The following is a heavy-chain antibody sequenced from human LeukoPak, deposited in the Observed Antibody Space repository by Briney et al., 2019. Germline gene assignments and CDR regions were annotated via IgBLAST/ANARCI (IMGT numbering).Heavy chain of an antibody. D-gene: IGHD1-7*01. J-gene: IGHJ6*03. CDR3: AKGSRRVSGGTGTPDYYYYYYMDV. CDR2: INWNGART. CDR1: GFIFDDYG. Sequence: GGSLRLSCAASGFIFDDYGMSWVRQAPGKGLEWVSGINWNGARTGYGDSVKGRFTISRDNAKKSLYLQMNSLRAEDTAVYYCAKGSRRVSGGTGTPDYYYYYYMDVWGKGTTVTISS. V-gene: IGHV3-20*04.